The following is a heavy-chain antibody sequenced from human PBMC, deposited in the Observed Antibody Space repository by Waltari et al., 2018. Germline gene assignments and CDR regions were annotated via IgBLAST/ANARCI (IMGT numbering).Heavy chain of an antibody. J-gene: IGHJ4*02. V-gene: IGHV4-4*02. CDR1: GDSMSSAYW. D-gene: IGHD2-15*01. CDR2: VYGGGKT. CDR3: ARDRGRGLYLDS. Sequence: QLQLQESGPGLVKPSETLSLTCGVSGDSMSSAYWWSWVRQPPGKGLEWIGQVYGGGKTNYNPAFASRVTVELDTYNKKFSLKVTSATAADTAVYYCARDRGRGLYLDSWGPG.